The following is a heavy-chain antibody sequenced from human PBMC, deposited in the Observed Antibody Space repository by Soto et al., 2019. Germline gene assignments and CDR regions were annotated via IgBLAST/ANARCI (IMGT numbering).Heavy chain of an antibody. CDR1: GGSFSGYY. D-gene: IGHD2-2*01. J-gene: IGHJ4*02. CDR3: ARGFGSN. CDR2: INHSGST. V-gene: IGHV4-34*01. Sequence: SETLSLTCAVYGGSFSGYYWSWIRQPPGKGLEWIGEINHSGSTNYNPSLKSRVTISVDTSKNQFSLKLSSVTAADTAVYYCARGFGSNWGQGTLVTVSS.